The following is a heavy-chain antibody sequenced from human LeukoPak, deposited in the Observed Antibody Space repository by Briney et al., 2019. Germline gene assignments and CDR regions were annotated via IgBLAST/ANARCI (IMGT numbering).Heavy chain of an antibody. CDR3: ARDSSGYQ. Sequence: GGSLRLSCAASGFTFSSYWMSWVRQAPGKGLEGVANIKEDGSEKYYGDSVKGRFTISRDNAKNSLYLEMNSLRVEDTAVYYCARDSSGYQWGQGTLVTVSS. J-gene: IGHJ4*02. V-gene: IGHV3-7*01. CDR1: GFTFSSYW. D-gene: IGHD3-22*01. CDR2: IKEDGSEK.